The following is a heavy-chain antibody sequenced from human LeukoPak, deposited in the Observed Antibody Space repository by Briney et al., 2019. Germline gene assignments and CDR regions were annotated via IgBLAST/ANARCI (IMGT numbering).Heavy chain of an antibody. J-gene: IGHJ4*02. CDR1: GFTFRSYA. D-gene: IGHD2-2*01. Sequence: PGGSLRLSCAASGFTFRSYAMSWVRQAPGKGLEWVSAISGSGDTTYYADSVKDRFTISRDNSKNTLYLQMNSLRPEDTAVYYCAKVGARGCSSSTCFIYWGQGTLVTVSS. CDR2: ISGSGDTT. V-gene: IGHV3-23*01. CDR3: AKVGARGCSSSTCFIY.